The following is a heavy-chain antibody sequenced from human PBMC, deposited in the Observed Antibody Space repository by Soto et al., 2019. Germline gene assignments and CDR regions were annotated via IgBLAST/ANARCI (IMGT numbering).Heavy chain of an antibody. CDR1: GGSISSWY. V-gene: IGHV4-59*01. J-gene: IGHJ6*02. Sequence: SETLSLTCTVSGGSISSWYWSWIRQPPGKGLEWIGYIYYSGITNYNPSLKSRVTISVDTSKNQFSLKLSSVTAADTAVYYCARYKSNYYYGMDVWGQGTTVTVSS. CDR3: ARYKSNYYYGMDV. CDR2: IYYSGIT. D-gene: IGHD1-20*01.